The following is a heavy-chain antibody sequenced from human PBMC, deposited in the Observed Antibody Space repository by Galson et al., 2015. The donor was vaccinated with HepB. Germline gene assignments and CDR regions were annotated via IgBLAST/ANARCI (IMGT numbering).Heavy chain of an antibody. CDR2: VYYGGNI. V-gene: IGHV4-59*08. J-gene: IGHJ5*02. CDR3: VRHAVGDIWSGYSKNWFDP. D-gene: IGHD3-3*01. Sequence: SETLSLTCTVSGSSISNYYFSWIRQPPEKGLEWIGYVYYGGNIDYNPSLKSRVTISADTSKNQVSLKLNSVTAADTAVYYCVRHAVGDIWSGYSKNWFDPWGQGTLVTVSS. CDR1: GSSISNYY.